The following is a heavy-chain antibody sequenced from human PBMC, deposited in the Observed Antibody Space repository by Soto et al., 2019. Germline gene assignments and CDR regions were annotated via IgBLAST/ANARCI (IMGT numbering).Heavy chain of an antibody. D-gene: IGHD6-13*01. V-gene: IGHV3-21*01. CDR3: AAPAGYSSSWSY. J-gene: IGHJ4*02. CDR1: GFTFSSYS. Sequence: EVQLVESGGGLVKPGGSLRLSCAASGFTFSSYSMNWVRQAPGKGLEWVSSISSSSSYIYYADSVKGRFTIPRDNAKNSLYLQMNSLRAEDTAVYYCAAPAGYSSSWSYWGKGTLVTVSS. CDR2: ISSSSSYI.